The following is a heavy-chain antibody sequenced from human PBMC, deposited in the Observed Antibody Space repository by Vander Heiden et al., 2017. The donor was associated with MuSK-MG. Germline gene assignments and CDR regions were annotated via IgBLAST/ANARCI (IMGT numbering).Heavy chain of an antibody. D-gene: IGHD6-6*01. J-gene: IGHJ6*03. Sequence: EVQLVESGGGLIQPGGSLRLSCAASGFTVSRHYMSWVRQAPGKGLEWVSVIYSGGRTYYADSVKGRFTISRDNSKNTLYLQMNSLRAEDTAVYYCARDVAARPRGWVSGYYYMDVWGKGTTVTVSS. CDR3: ARDVAARPRGWVSGYYYMDV. CDR2: IYSGGRT. V-gene: IGHV3-53*01. CDR1: GFTVSRHY.